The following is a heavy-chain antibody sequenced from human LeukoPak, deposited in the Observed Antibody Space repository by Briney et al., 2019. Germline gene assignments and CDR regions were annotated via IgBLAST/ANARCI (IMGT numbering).Heavy chain of an antibody. CDR2: ISYDGSNK. CDR3: AKSRVRYSLDYFDY. CDR1: GFTFSSYA. V-gene: IGHV3-30-3*02. Sequence: PGRSLRLSCAASGFTFSSYAMHWVRQAPGKGLEWVAVISYDGSNKYYADSVKGRFTISRDNSKNTLYLQMNSLRAEDTAVYYCAKSRVRYSLDYFDYWGQGTLVTVSS. D-gene: IGHD5-18*01. J-gene: IGHJ4*02.